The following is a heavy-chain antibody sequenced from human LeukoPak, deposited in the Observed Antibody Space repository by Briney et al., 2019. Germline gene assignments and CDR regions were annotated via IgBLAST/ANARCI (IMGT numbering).Heavy chain of an antibody. CDR3: ARYGDYGYGMDV. D-gene: IGHD4-17*01. Sequence: PSETLPLTCTVSGGSISSYYWSWIRQPPGKGLEWIGYIYYSGSTNYNPSLKSRVTISVDTSKNQFSLKLSSVTAADTAVYYCARYGDYGYGMDVWGQGTTVTVSS. CDR2: IYYSGST. J-gene: IGHJ6*02. V-gene: IGHV4-59*08. CDR1: GGSISSYY.